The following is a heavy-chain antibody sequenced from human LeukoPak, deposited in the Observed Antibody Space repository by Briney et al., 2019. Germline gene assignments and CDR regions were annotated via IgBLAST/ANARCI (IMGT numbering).Heavy chain of an antibody. CDR1: GGSISSRSYY. J-gene: IGHJ4*02. CDR2: IYYSGSS. V-gene: IGHV4-39*07. CDR3: ARQRTDDSSGSLDY. D-gene: IGHD3-22*01. Sequence: SETLSLTCTVSGGSISSRSYYWGWIRQPPGKGLEWIGSIYYSGSSYNNPSLKSRVTISVDTSRNQFSLKLSSVTAADTAVYFCARQRTDDSSGSLDYWGQGTLVTVSS.